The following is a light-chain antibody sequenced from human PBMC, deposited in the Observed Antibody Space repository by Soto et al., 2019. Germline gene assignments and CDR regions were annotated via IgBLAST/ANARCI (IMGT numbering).Light chain of an antibody. J-gene: IGKJ2*01. V-gene: IGKV3-20*01. CDR3: HQYSGPPYT. CDR1: QSVSSSY. CDR2: DTS. Sequence: EIVLTQSPGTLSLSPGERVTLSCRASQSVSSSYLGWFQQRPGQAPRLLIYDTSNRATGIPDRFSGSGSGTDFTLTISRLEPEDFAVYYCHQYSGPPYTVVQGTKLEIK.